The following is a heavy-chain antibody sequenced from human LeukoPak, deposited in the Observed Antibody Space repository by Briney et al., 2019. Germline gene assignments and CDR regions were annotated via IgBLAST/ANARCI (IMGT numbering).Heavy chain of an antibody. Sequence: WGSLRLSCAASGFTFSSYAMNWVRQAPGKGPEWVSGTGSTGVSTFYADSVKGRFTVTRDNSKNTLSLQMSSLRAEDTVVYYCAKDPGVVPAHYFDYWGQGTLVTVSS. CDR1: GFTFSSYA. CDR2: TGSTGVST. V-gene: IGHV3-23*01. J-gene: IGHJ4*02. D-gene: IGHD2-2*01. CDR3: AKDPGVVPAHYFDY.